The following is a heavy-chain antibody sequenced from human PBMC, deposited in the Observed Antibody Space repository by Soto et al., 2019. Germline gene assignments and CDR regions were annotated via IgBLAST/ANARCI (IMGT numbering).Heavy chain of an antibody. CDR3: ARRALYTRSSFYGAFDL. Sequence: QVQLVESGGGVVQPGRSLRLSCAASGFTFSTYAMHWVRQAPGKGLDWVSFILYDGSDRYNADSVKGRFTISRDNSKNTLYQQMSSLRADDTAVYYCARRALYTRSSFYGAFDLWGQGTMVSVSS. D-gene: IGHD6-6*01. CDR2: ILYDGSDR. CDR1: GFTFSTYA. V-gene: IGHV3-30-3*01. J-gene: IGHJ3*01.